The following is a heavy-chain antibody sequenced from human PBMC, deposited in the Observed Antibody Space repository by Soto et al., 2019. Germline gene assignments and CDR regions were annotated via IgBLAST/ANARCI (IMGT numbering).Heavy chain of an antibody. Sequence: PSECLSLTCTVSGGSISSSSYYWGWIRQPPGKGLEWIGSIYYSGSTYYNPSLKSRVTISVDTSKNQFSLKLSSVTAADTAVYYCARQDRDGSSWYFDYWGQGTLVTVSS. J-gene: IGHJ4*02. CDR3: ARQDRDGSSWYFDY. CDR2: IYYSGST. CDR1: GGSISSSSYY. V-gene: IGHV4-39*01. D-gene: IGHD6-13*01.